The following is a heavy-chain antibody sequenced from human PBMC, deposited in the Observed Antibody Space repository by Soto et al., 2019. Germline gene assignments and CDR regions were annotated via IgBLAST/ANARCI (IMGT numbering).Heavy chain of an antibody. CDR3: AKDSTPHPYDILTGPSKIDY. J-gene: IGHJ4*02. CDR2: ISGSGGST. Sequence: PGGSLRLSCAASGFTFSSDAMSWVRQAQGKGLEWVSAISGSGGSTYYADSVKGRFTISRDNSKNTLYLQMNSLRAEDTAVYYCAKDSTPHPYDILTGPSKIDYWGQGTQVTVSS. D-gene: IGHD3-9*01. V-gene: IGHV3-23*01. CDR1: GFTFSSDA.